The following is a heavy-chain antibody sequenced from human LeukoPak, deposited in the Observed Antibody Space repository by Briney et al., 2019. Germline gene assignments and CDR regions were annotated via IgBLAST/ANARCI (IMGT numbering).Heavy chain of an antibody. D-gene: IGHD3-22*01. V-gene: IGHV3-33*01. CDR1: GFTFSSYG. CDR2: IWYDGSNK. Sequence: PGRSLRLSCAASGFTFSSYGMHWVRQAPGKGLEWVAVIWYDGSNKYYADSVKGRFTISRDNSKNTLYLQMNSLRAEDTAVYYCARDPAYYDSSGYYLNDAFDIWGQGTMVTVSS. J-gene: IGHJ3*02. CDR3: ARDPAYYDSSGYYLNDAFDI.